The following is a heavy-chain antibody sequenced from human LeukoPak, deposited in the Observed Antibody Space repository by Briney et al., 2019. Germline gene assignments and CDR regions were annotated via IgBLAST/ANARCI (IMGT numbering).Heavy chain of an antibody. V-gene: IGHV3-74*01. CDR1: GFIFNNFW. CDR2: INNKGTET. J-gene: IGHJ3*02. Sequence: GGSLRLSCAASGFIFNNFWMHWVRQAPGKGLVWVSLINNKGTETVYADSVKGRFTISRDNAKNTLYLQMNSLRAEDTAIYYCARGSFGPDIWGQGTMVTVSS. D-gene: IGHD3/OR15-3a*01. CDR3: ARGSFGPDI.